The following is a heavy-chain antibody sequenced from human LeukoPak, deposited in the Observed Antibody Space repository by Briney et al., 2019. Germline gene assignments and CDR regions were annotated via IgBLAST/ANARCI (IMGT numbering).Heavy chain of an antibody. V-gene: IGHV2-5*01. CDR1: GFSLSANGMG. Sequence: ESGPTLVKPTQTLTLTCTFSGFSLSANGMGVGWIRQPPGRALEWLALIYWNDDIRYSPSLKSRLTIPKDTSKHQVVLTMTNMDPVDTATYYCAHRGDGDYEGIFDHWGQGTLVTVSS. J-gene: IGHJ4*02. CDR2: IYWNDDI. D-gene: IGHD4-17*01. CDR3: AHRGDGDYEGIFDH.